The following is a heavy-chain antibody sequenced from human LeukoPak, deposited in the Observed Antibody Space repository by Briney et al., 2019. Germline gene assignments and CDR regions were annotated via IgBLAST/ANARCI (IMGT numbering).Heavy chain of an antibody. D-gene: IGHD2-15*01. CDR3: TRYAETYCSGGSCYPRAFDI. Sequence: PGGSLRLSCAASGFTFSGSAMHWVRQASGKGLEWVGRIRSKANSYATAYAASVKGRFTISRDDSKNTAYLQMNSLKTEDTAVYYRTRYAETYCSGGSCYPRAFDIWGQGTMVTVSS. J-gene: IGHJ3*02. CDR2: IRSKANSYAT. CDR1: GFTFSGSA. V-gene: IGHV3-73*01.